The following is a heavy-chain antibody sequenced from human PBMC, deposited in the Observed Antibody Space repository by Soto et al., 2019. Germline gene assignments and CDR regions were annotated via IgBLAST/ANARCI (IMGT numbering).Heavy chain of an antibody. D-gene: IGHD5-18*01. Sequence: QVQLQESGPGLVKPSETLSLTGTVSGGSVSSGSYYWSWIRQPPGKGLEWIGYIYYSGSTNYNPSLKSRVTISVDTSKNPFSLTLSSVTAADTAMYYGPRATGDSYGPVDYWGQGTLVTVSS. CDR3: PRATGDSYGPVDY. CDR1: GGSVSSGSYY. J-gene: IGHJ4*02. V-gene: IGHV4-61*01. CDR2: IYYSGST.